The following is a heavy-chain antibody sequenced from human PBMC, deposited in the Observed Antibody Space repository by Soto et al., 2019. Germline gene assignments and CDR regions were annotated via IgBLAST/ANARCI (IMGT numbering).Heavy chain of an antibody. Sequence: ASVKVSCKASGYTFTSYYMHWVRQAPGQGLEWMGIINPSGGSTSYAQKFQGRVTMTRDTSTSTVYMELSSLRSEDTAVYYCAGVVVAATSLANWFDPWGQGTLVTVSS. V-gene: IGHV1-46*01. CDR1: GYTFTSYY. D-gene: IGHD2-15*01. J-gene: IGHJ5*02. CDR3: AGVVVAATSLANWFDP. CDR2: INPSGGST.